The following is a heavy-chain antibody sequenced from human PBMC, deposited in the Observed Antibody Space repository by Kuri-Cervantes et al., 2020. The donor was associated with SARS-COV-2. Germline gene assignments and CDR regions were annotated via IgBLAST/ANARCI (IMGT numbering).Heavy chain of an antibody. D-gene: IGHD2-15*01. CDR2: ISSSSSTI. Sequence: GGSLRLSCAASGFTFWSYVLHWVRQAPGKGLEWVSYISSSSSTIYYADSVKGRFTISRDNAKNSLYLQMNSLRAEDTAVYYCARVGAQLQLGYCSGGSCYPYYFDYWGQGTLVTVSS. V-gene: IGHV3-48*04. CDR1: GFTFWSYV. CDR3: ARVGAQLQLGYCSGGSCYPYYFDY. J-gene: IGHJ4*02.